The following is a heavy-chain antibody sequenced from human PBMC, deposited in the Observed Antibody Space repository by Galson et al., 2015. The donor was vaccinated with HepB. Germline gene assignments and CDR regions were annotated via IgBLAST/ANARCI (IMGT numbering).Heavy chain of an antibody. Sequence: LRLSCAASGFTFSRYFMHWVRQAPGKGLEWIGIIYYSGNTYYKPSLKSRVTTSIDPSKNQFSLTVRSVTAADTAIYYCARQPLGTYYFDYWGHGTLVTVSS. CDR1: GFTFSRYF. D-gene: IGHD1-1*01. J-gene: IGHJ4*01. CDR2: IYYSGNT. CDR3: ARQPLGTYYFDY. V-gene: IGHV4-39*01.